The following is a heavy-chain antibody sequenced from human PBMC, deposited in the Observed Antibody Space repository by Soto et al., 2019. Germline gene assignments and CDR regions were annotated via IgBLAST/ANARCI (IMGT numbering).Heavy chain of an antibody. D-gene: IGHD3-16*01. V-gene: IGHV3-11*01. CDR1: GFTFSDYY. CDR3: AGGIYSYYMDV. CDR2: ISSSGSTI. J-gene: IGHJ6*03. Sequence: QVQLVESGGGLVKPGGSLRLSCAASGFTFSDYYMSWIRQAPGKGLEWVSYISSSGSTIYYADSVKGRFTISRDNAKNALDQQMSMLRAEEAVVYCCAGGIYSYYMDVWGQGTTVTVSS.